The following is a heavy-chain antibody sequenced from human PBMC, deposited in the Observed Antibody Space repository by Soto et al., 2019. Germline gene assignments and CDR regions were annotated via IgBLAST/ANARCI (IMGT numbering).Heavy chain of an antibody. D-gene: IGHD2-2*01. V-gene: IGHV4-31*03. CDR1: GGSISSGGYY. Sequence: SETLSLTCTVSGGSISSGGYYWSWIRQHPGKGLEWIGYIYYSGSTYYNPSLKSRVTISVDTSKNQFSLKLSSVTAADTAVYYCARDRYCSSTSCYYYYYGMDVWGQGTTVTVSS. CDR3: ARDRYCSSTSCYYYYYGMDV. CDR2: IYYSGST. J-gene: IGHJ6*02.